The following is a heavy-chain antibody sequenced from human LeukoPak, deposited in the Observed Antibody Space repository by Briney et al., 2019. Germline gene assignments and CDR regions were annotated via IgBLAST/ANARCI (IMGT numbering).Heavy chain of an antibody. V-gene: IGHV3-23*01. CDR1: GFTVNHFNHYW. CDR3: ATNPGGSY. CDR2: ISGSGGST. J-gene: IGHJ4*02. D-gene: IGHD3-16*01. Sequence: GGSLRLSCVGSGFTVNHFNHYWMHWVRLAPGKGLEWVSAISGSGGSTYYADSVKGRFTISRDNSKNTLYLQMNSLRAEDTAVYYCATNPGGSYWGQGTLVTVSS.